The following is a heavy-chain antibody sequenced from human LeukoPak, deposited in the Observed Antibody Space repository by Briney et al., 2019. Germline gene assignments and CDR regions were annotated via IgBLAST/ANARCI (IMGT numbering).Heavy chain of an antibody. CDR2: ISAYNGNT. D-gene: IGHD2-15*01. J-gene: IGHJ5*02. CDR1: GYRLTSYG. V-gene: IGHV1-18*01. CDR3: AREGYCSGGICYSTMNWFDP. Sequence: GASVKVSCKASGYRLTSYGITWVRQAPGQGLEWMGWISAYNGNTNYAQKVQGRVTLTTDTSTSTAYMELRSLRSDDTAVYYCAREGYCSGGICYSTMNWFDPWGQGTLVTVSS.